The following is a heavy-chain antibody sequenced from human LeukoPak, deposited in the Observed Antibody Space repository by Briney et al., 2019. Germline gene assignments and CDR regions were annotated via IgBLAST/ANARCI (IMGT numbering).Heavy chain of an antibody. CDR1: GYTFTSYD. Sequence: GASVKVSCKASGYTFTSYDINWVRQATGQGLEWMGWMNPNSGNTGYAQKFQGRVTMTRNTSISTAYMELSSLRSEDTAVYYCARLGSVWSSSWYQNYYYYYGMDVWGQGTTVTVSS. V-gene: IGHV1-8*01. CDR3: ARLGSVWSSSWYQNYYYYYGMDV. D-gene: IGHD6-13*01. J-gene: IGHJ6*02. CDR2: MNPNSGNT.